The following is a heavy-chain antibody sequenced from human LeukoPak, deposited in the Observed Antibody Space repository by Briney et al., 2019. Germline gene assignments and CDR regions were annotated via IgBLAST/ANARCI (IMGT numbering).Heavy chain of an antibody. CDR2: INSDGSST. CDR3: AKDDDDGDHVVVDH. J-gene: IGHJ4*02. Sequence: GGSLRLSCAASGFTFSDYWMHWVRQAPGKGLVWVSRINSDGSSTSYADSVKGRFTISRDNAKNTLYLQMNSLRAEDTAIYYCAKDDDDGDHVVVDHWGQGTLVTVSS. CDR1: GFTFSDYW. V-gene: IGHV3-74*01. D-gene: IGHD4-17*01.